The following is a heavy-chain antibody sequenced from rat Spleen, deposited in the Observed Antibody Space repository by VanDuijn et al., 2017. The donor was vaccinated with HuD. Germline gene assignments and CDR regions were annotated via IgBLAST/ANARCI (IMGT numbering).Heavy chain of an antibody. J-gene: IGHJ2*01. Sequence: QVQLKESGPGLVQPSQTLSLTCTVSGFSLLSNGVSWVRQPPGKGLEWIAAISTGGSTYYNSALKSRLSISRDTSKNQVFLKMNSLQTDDTGTYYCTIHPRYWGQGVMVTVSS. CDR1: GFSLLSNG. V-gene: IGHV2S8*01. D-gene: IGHD3-1*01. CDR3: TIHPRY. CDR2: ISTGGST.